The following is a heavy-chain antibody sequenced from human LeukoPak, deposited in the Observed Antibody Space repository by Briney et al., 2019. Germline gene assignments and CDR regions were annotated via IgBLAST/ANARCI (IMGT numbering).Heavy chain of an antibody. J-gene: IGHJ6*03. CDR2: IYYSGST. CDR1: GVSISSYY. V-gene: IGHV4-59*01. Sequence: PSETLSLTCTVSGVSISSYYWSWIRQPPGKGLEWVGYIYYSGSTNYNPSLKSRVTISVDTSKNQFSLKLSSVTAADTAVYYCARGYNWNYYNNYYYYMDVWGKGTTVTVSS. D-gene: IGHD1-7*01. CDR3: ARGYNWNYYNNYYYYMDV.